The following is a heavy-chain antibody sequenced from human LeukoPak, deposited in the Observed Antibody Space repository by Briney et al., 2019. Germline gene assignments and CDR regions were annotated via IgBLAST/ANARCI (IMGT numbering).Heavy chain of an antibody. D-gene: IGHD3-22*01. CDR2: IKSKTDGGTT. Sequence: PGGSLRLSCAASGFTFSNAWMNWVRQAPGKGLEWVGRIKSKTDGGTTDYAAPVKGRFTISRDDSKNTLYLQMNSLKTEDTAVYYCTTNNYYDSSGYYYPFDYWGQGTLVTVSS. V-gene: IGHV3-15*07. CDR3: TTNNYYDSSGYYYPFDY. CDR1: GFTFSNAW. J-gene: IGHJ4*02.